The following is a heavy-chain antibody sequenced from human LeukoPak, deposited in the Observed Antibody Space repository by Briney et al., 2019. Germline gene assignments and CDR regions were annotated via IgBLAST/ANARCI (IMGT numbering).Heavy chain of an antibody. CDR3: ARRAYYDFWSGHLDY. CDR1: GYSFTSYW. Sequence: GESLKISCKGSGYSFTSYWIGWVRQMPGKGLEWMGFIYPGDSDTRYSPSFQGQVTISADKSISTAYLQWSSLKASDTAMYYCARRAYYDFWSGHLDYWGQGTLVTVSS. D-gene: IGHD3-3*01. CDR2: IYPGDSDT. J-gene: IGHJ4*02. V-gene: IGHV5-51*01.